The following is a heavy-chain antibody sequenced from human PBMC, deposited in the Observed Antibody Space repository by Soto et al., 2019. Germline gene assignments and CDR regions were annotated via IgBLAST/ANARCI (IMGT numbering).Heavy chain of an antibody. D-gene: IGHD3-10*01. J-gene: IGHJ6*03. V-gene: IGHV3-9*01. CDR3: AKDRMVRGVIIYYYYMDV. CDR2: ISWNSGSI. Sequence: GGSLRLSCAASGFTFDDYAMHWVRQAPGKGLEWVSGISWNSGSIGYADSVKGRFTISRDNAKNSLYLQMNSLRAEDTALYYCAKDRMVRGVIIYYYYMDVWGKGTTVTVSS. CDR1: GFTFDDYA.